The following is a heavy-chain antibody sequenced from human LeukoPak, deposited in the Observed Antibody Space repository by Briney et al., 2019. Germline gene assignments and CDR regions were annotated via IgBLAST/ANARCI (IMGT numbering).Heavy chain of an antibody. CDR1: GGSISSRPYD. CDR2: ISSSGRT. V-gene: IGHV4-39*01. CDR3: ARHLSQGDGNKRGFDY. D-gene: IGHD5-24*01. J-gene: IGHJ4*02. Sequence: SETLSLTCTVSGGSISSRPYDWGWTRNPPGKGLGYIGSISSSGRTYYNPSLQRRVTISVDASKNQFSLKLGSVTAADTAVYSCARHLSQGDGNKRGFDYWGQGTLVTVSS.